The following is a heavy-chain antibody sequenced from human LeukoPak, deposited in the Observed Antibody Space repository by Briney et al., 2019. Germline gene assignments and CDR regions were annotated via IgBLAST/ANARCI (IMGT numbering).Heavy chain of an antibody. CDR3: ARDPSSSRYGGY. V-gene: IGHV3-21*01. CDR2: ISSSSYM. CDR1: GFTFSSYS. D-gene: IGHD6-13*01. Sequence: GGSLRLSCAASGFTFSSYSMNWVRQAPGKGLEWVSSISSSSYMYYADSVTGRFTISRDNAKNSLYLQMNSLRVEDTAVYYCARDPSSSRYGGYWGQGTLVTVSS. J-gene: IGHJ4*02.